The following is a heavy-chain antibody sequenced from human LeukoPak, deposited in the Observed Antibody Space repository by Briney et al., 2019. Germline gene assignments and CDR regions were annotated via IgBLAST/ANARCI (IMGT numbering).Heavy chain of an antibody. J-gene: IGHJ5*02. V-gene: IGHV3-74*01. CDR3: SRAGGDTGWYLREGS. Sequence: PGGSLRLSCAASGFTFNNYWMHWVRQAPGKGLVWVSRINSDGSSTNYADSVKGRFTISRDNAKNTLYLQINSLRAEDTAVYYCSRAGGDTGWYLREGSWGQGTLVTVSS. D-gene: IGHD6-19*01. CDR2: INSDGSST. CDR1: GFTFNNYW.